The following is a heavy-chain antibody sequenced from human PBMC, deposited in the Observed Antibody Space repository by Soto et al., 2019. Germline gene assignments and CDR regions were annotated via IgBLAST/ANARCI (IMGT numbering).Heavy chain of an antibody. Sequence: GGSLRLSCVASGIDFSNYAMSRVRQAPGKGLEWVSIISASGRSTYHADSVRGRFTISRDNSKNTLYLHMTNLRADDTAVYYCAKDGNWLDVYFDVWGQGTPVTVSS. D-gene: IGHD6-19*01. CDR2: ISASGRST. CDR1: GIDFSNYA. V-gene: IGHV3-23*01. CDR3: AKDGNWLDVYFDV. J-gene: IGHJ4*02.